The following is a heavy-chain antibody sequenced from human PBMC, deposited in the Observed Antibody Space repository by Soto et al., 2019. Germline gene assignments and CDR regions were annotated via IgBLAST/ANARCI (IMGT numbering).Heavy chain of an antibody. CDR2: INPSGGST. D-gene: IGHD3-10*01. Sequence: WASVKVSCKASGYTFTSYYMHWVRQAPGQGLEWMGIINPSGGSTSYAQKFQGRVTMTRDTSTSTVYMELSSLRSEDTAVYYCATAHLWFGELLFYFDYWGQGTLVTVSS. CDR3: ATAHLWFGELLFYFDY. CDR1: GYTFTSYY. V-gene: IGHV1-46*01. J-gene: IGHJ4*02.